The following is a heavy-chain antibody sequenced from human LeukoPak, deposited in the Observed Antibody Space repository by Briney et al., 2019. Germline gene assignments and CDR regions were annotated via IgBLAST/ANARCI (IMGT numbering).Heavy chain of an antibody. CDR2: ISSYNGDT. CDR1: GYTFTRYG. Sequence: ASVKVSCKASGYTFTRYGISWVRQAPGQGLEWMGWISSYNGDTNYAQNFQGRVTVTKDTSTSTVYMELRSLRSDDTAVYYCARGLLEWLWASDVWGKGTTVTVSS. CDR3: ARGLLEWLWASDV. J-gene: IGHJ6*04. D-gene: IGHD3-3*01. V-gene: IGHV1-18*01.